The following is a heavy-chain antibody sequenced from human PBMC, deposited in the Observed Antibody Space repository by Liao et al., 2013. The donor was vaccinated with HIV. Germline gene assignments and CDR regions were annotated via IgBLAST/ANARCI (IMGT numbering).Heavy chain of an antibody. CDR1: GGSISSSSYY. V-gene: IGHV4-39*07. Sequence: QLQLQESGPGLVKPSETLSLTCTVSGGSISSSSYYWGWIRQPPGKGLEWIGSIYYSGTTYYNPSLKSRVTISVDTSKNQFALTLNSVSAADTAVYYCASSRGSNYYYYYLDVWGKGTTVTVSS. CDR2: IYYSGTT. CDR3: ASSRGSNYYYYYLDV. D-gene: IGHD3-10*01. J-gene: IGHJ6*03.